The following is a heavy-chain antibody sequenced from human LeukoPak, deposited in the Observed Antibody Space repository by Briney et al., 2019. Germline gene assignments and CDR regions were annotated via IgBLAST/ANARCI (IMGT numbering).Heavy chain of an antibody. CDR3: ARVLEYSNYAYYYYYMDV. CDR2: IYTSGST. CDR1: GGSISSYY. V-gene: IGHV4-4*07. D-gene: IGHD4-11*01. J-gene: IGHJ6*03. Sequence: SETLSLTCTVSGGSISSYYWSWIRQPAGKGLEWIGRIYTSGSTNYNPSLKSRVTMSVDTSKNQFSLKLSSVTAADTAVYYCARVLEYSNYAYYYYYMDVWGKGTTVTVSS.